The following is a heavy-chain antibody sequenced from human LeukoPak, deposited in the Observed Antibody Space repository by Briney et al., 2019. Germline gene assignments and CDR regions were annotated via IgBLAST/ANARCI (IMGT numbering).Heavy chain of an antibody. CDR2: IRQDGRDK. D-gene: IGHD6-13*01. Sequence: PGGSLRLSCAASGFTFRDYAMSWVRLAPGKGLEWVANIRQDGRDKYYVDSVRGRFTISRDNAKNSLYLQMNSLRVEDTAVYYCVREAITADGDDAFDIWGQGTMVTVSS. CDR3: VREAITADGDDAFDI. V-gene: IGHV3-7*01. CDR1: GFTFRDYA. J-gene: IGHJ3*02.